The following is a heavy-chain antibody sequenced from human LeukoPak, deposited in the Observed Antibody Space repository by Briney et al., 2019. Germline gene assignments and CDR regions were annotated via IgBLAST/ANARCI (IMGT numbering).Heavy chain of an antibody. CDR3: ARICSSTDCLIPD. CDR1: GFTFSDYY. CDR2: ISSSSSYT. D-gene: IGHD2-2*01. J-gene: IGHJ4*02. Sequence: PGGSLRLSCAASGFTFSDYYMSWIRQAPGKGLEWVSYISSSSSYTNYADSVKGRFTISRDNAKNTVYLQINSLRDEDTAVYYCARICSSTDCLIPDWGQGTLVTVSS. V-gene: IGHV3-11*06.